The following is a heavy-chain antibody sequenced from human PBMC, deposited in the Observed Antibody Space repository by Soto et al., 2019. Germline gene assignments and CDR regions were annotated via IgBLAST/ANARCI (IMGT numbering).Heavy chain of an antibody. V-gene: IGHV4-28*01. CDR2: IYYSGST. J-gene: IGHJ5*02. CDR3: ARTPARGSGVMAWLDP. CDR1: GYSISSSNW. Sequence: SETLSLTCAVSGYSISSSNWWGWIRQPPGKGLEWIGYIYYSGSTYYNPSLKSRVTMSVDTSKNQFSLKLSSVTAVDTAVYYCARTPARGSGVMAWLDPWGQGTLVTVSS. D-gene: IGHD1-26*01.